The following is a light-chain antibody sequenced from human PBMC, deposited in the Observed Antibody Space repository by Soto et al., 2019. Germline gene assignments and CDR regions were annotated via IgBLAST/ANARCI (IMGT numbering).Light chain of an antibody. CDR2: SHN. CDR3: AAWDDSLNGHVV. CDR1: SSNIGTNP. Sequence: QSALTQPTSASGTPGQRVTISCSGTSSNIGTNPVNWFQHLPGTAPRLLIYSHNQRPSGVPDRFSGSKSGTSASLAISGLQSEDEGDYYCAAWDDSLNGHVVFGGGTKVTVL. V-gene: IGLV1-44*01. J-gene: IGLJ2*01.